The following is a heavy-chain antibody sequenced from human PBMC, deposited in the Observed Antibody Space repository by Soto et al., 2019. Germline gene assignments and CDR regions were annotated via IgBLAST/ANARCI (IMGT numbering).Heavy chain of an antibody. CDR2: IFHGGNT. V-gene: IGHV4-38-2*01. J-gene: IGHJ3*01. Sequence: ETLSLTCDVSGFCISSGNDWSWIRKPPGKGLEWSGGIFHGGNTYYKPSLKIRVTISVDMSKNQFSLKLNSVTAADTAAYYCARAPCYDAFDVWGQGTVVTVSS. CDR1: GFCISSGND. CDR3: ARAPCYDAFDV. D-gene: IGHD2-15*01.